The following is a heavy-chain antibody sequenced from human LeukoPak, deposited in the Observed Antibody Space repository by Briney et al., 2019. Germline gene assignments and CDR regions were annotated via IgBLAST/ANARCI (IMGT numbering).Heavy chain of an antibody. J-gene: IGHJ6*02. V-gene: IGHV3-23*01. CDR1: GFTFSSYA. CDR2: ISGSGGST. CDR3: AKVAGNGYSSGWYLDYGMDV. D-gene: IGHD6-19*01. Sequence: GGSLRLSCAASGFTFSSYAMSWVRQAPGKGLEWVSAISGSGGSTYYADSVKGRFTISRDNSKNTLYLQMNSLRAEDTAVYYCAKVAGNGYSSGWYLDYGMDVWGQGTTVTVSS.